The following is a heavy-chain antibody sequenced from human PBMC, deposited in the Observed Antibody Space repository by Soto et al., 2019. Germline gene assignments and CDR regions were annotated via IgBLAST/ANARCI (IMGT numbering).Heavy chain of an antibody. CDR1: GASTSSENW. D-gene: IGHD6-13*01. J-gene: IGHJ6*02. CDR3: ARDAGASRYYGMDV. CDR2: IYHSGAT. Sequence: SETLSLTCTVSGASTSSENWWSWVRQAPGKGLEWIGEIYHSGATHYSPSLKSRVTISLDKSKNQFFLKLDSVTAADSAVYYCARDAGASRYYGMDVWGQGTKVTV. V-gene: IGHV4-4*02.